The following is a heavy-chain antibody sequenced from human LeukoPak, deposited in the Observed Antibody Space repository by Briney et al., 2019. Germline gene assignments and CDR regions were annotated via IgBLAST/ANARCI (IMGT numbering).Heavy chain of an antibody. CDR2: IYYSGST. J-gene: IGHJ5*02. CDR1: GGSISSGGYY. Sequence: SETLSLTCTVSGGSISSGGYYWSWIRQSPGKGLEWIGYIYYSGSTYCNPSLESRVTISVDTSKNQFSLKLSSVTAADTAVYYCARDGDHYGDPKGWFDPWGQGTLVTVSS. V-gene: IGHV4-31*03. CDR3: ARDGDHYGDPKGWFDP. D-gene: IGHD4-17*01.